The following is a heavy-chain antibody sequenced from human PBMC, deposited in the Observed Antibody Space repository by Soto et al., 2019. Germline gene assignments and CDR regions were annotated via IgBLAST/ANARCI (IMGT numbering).Heavy chain of an antibody. V-gene: IGHV4-34*01. J-gene: IGHJ4*02. CDR2: INHSGST. Sequence: SETLSLTCAVYGGSFSGYYWSWIRQPPGKGLEWIGEINHSGSTNYNPSLKSRVTISVDTSKNQFSLKLSSVTAADTAVYYCARGYGVVVVVAAPSLYYFDYWGQGTLVTVSS. CDR3: ARGYGVVVVVAAPSLYYFDY. D-gene: IGHD2-15*01. CDR1: GGSFSGYY.